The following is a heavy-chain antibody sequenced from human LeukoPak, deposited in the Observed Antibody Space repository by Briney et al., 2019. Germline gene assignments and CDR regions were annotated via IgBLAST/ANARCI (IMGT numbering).Heavy chain of an antibody. Sequence: HGESLKISCKGSGYSFTTYWIGWVRQMPGKGLEWMGIIYPGDSDTRYRPSFQGQVSISADKSISTAYLQWGSLKASDTAMYYCARRVLSYAFDIWGQGTMVTVSS. CDR2: IYPGDSDT. CDR1: GYSFTTYW. J-gene: IGHJ3*02. V-gene: IGHV5-51*01. D-gene: IGHD3-16*01. CDR3: ARRVLSYAFDI.